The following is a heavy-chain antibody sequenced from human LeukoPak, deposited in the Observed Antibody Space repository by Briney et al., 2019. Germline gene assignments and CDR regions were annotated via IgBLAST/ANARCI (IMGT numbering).Heavy chain of an antibody. J-gene: IGHJ4*02. Sequence: ASVKVSCKTSGYTFTGYHLHWVRQAPGQGLEWMGSINPNSGFTNYAQRFQGRVTMTRDTSISTVYMELSRLTSDDTTVYSCARDGGNWYVGYWGQGTLVTVSS. D-gene: IGHD1-1*01. CDR3: ARDGGNWYVGY. CDR1: GYTFTGYH. CDR2: INPNSGFT. V-gene: IGHV1-2*02.